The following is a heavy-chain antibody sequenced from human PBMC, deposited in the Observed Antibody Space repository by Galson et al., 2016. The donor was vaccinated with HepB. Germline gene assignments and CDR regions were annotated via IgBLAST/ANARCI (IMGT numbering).Heavy chain of an antibody. CDR3: ARSAPSGLNHHYYYGMDV. V-gene: IGHV1-69*01. Sequence: SCKASGYTFRNYVISWVRQAPGQGLEWMGGIIPMFGTPYYAHNFRGRVTINADESTSTGYMALSGLRSEDTAVYYCARSAPSGLNHHYYYGMDVWGQGTTVTVSS. CDR1: GYTFRNYV. J-gene: IGHJ6*02. CDR2: IIPMFGTP. D-gene: IGHD6-13*01.